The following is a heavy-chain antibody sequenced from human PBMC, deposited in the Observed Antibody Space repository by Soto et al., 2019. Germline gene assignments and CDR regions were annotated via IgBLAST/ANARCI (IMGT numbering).Heavy chain of an antibody. CDR3: ARGEFTVTPRHNWFDP. Sequence: QVQLVQSGAEVKKPGSSVKVSCKASGGTFSSYAISWVRQAPGQGLEWMGGIIPIFGTANYAQKFQGRVTITADEPTSTAYMEPSSLQSEYTAGYYCARGEFTVTPRHNWFDPWGQGPLVTVSS. J-gene: IGHJ5*02. CDR1: GGTFSSYA. V-gene: IGHV1-69*12. CDR2: IIPIFGTA. D-gene: IGHD4-17*01.